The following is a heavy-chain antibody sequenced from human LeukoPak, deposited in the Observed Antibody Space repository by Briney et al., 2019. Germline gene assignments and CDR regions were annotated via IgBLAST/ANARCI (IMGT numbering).Heavy chain of an antibody. J-gene: IGHJ4*02. V-gene: IGHV3-48*01. CDR2: IGTSSSAI. Sequence: GRSLRLSCAASGFTFSNYGLHWVPQAPGKGLEWVSYIGTSSSAIHYADSVKGRFTISRDNAKNSLYLQMNSLRAEDTAVYYCARDPNGDYDFDFWGQGTLVTVSS. CDR3: ARDPNGDYDFDF. D-gene: IGHD4-17*01. CDR1: GFTFSNYG.